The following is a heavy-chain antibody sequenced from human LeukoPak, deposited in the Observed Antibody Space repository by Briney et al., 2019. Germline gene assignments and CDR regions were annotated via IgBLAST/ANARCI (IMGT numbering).Heavy chain of an antibody. CDR2: IFSGGST. CDR3: LITEYSSGSQTDYYTDV. J-gene: IGHJ6*03. CDR1: GFTLSGYA. Sequence: GGSLRFSCAAPGFTLSGYARTWARQAPGKGLGWVSVIFSGGSTYYADSVKGRFTISRDNSKNTLYLQMNSLRAEDTAVYYCLITEYSSGSQTDYYTDVWGKGTTVTISS. D-gene: IGHD3-10*01. V-gene: IGHV3-53*01.